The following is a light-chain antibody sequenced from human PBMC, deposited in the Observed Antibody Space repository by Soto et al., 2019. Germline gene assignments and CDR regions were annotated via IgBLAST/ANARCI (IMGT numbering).Light chain of an antibody. CDR3: QQYDGSPMYI. V-gene: IGKV3-20*01. Sequence: EIVLTQSPDTLSLSPGERATLSCRASQSVSSTYLAWYQQKPGQAPRLLIYAASSRATGIPDRFSGSGSGTDFILTISRLEPEDFAVYYCQQYDGSPMYIFGQGTKLEIK. J-gene: IGKJ2*01. CDR1: QSVSSTY. CDR2: AAS.